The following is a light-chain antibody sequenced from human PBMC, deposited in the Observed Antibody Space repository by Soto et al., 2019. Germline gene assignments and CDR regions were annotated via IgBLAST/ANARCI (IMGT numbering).Light chain of an antibody. CDR2: WAS. CDR1: QTVLDSSNNKDY. Sequence: DIVMTQSPDSLAVSLGERATINCKSSQTVLDSSNNKDYLTWYQQKPGQPPKLLIYWASTREFGVPDRFSGSGSGTDFTLTISSLQAEDVAVYYCQQANSFPPTFGQGTRLEIK. CDR3: QQANSFPPT. V-gene: IGKV4-1*01. J-gene: IGKJ5*01.